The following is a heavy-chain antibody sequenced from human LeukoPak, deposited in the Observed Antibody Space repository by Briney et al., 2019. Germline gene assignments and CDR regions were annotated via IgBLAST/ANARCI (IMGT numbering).Heavy chain of an antibody. J-gene: IGHJ5*02. CDR1: GGSISSGGYY. CDR2: IYYSGST. Sequence: PSETLSLTCTVSGGSISSGGYYWSWIRQHPGKGLEWIGYIYYSGSTYYNPSLKSRVTISVDTSKNQFSLKLSSVTAADTAVYYCASLGYCSSTSCYQPYSRWFDPWGQGTLVTVSS. V-gene: IGHV4-30-4*08. D-gene: IGHD2-2*01. CDR3: ASLGYCSSTSCYQPYSRWFDP.